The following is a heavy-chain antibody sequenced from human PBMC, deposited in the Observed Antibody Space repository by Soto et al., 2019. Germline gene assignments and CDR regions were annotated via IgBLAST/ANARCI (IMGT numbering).Heavy chain of an antibody. J-gene: IGHJ6*02. D-gene: IGHD3-9*01. CDR3: ARGGYYDILTGYYNYYYYGMDV. Sequence: GGSLRLSCAASGFTFSSYSMNWVRQAPGKGLEWVSSISSSSSYIYYADSVKGRFTISRDNAKNSLYLQMNSLRAEGTAVYYCARGGYYDILTGYYNYYYYGMDVWGQGTTVTVSS. CDR2: ISSSSSYI. V-gene: IGHV3-21*01. CDR1: GFTFSSYS.